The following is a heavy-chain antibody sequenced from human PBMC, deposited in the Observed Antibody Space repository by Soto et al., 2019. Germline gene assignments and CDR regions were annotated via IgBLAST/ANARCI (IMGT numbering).Heavy chain of an antibody. J-gene: IGHJ3*02. V-gene: IGHV3-23*01. D-gene: IGHD1-1*01. Sequence: EVQLLESGGGLVQPGGSLRLYCVGSEFTFSNYTMNWVRQAPGEGPEWVSLISSSGGTTYYADSVKGRFSISRDNSKNTLYLQMNSLRVEDTAIYYCAKDIQGRGATTGDDAFDIWGQGTMVTVSS. CDR1: EFTFSNYT. CDR2: ISSSGGTT. CDR3: AKDIQGRGATTGDDAFDI.